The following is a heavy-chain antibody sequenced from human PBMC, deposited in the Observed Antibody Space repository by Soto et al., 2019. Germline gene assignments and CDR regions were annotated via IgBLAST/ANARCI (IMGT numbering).Heavy chain of an antibody. J-gene: IGHJ5*02. CDR1: GYSFTSYW. CDR3: ARGSLAPWPNWFDP. D-gene: IGHD2-21*01. V-gene: IGHV5-10-1*01. CDR2: IDPSDSYT. Sequence: PGESLKISCKGSGYSFTSYWISWVRQMPGKGPEWMGRIDPSDSYTNYSPFFQGHVTISTDKSTTTAYLQWSSLKASDTAMYYCARGSLAPWPNWFDPWGQGTLVTVSS.